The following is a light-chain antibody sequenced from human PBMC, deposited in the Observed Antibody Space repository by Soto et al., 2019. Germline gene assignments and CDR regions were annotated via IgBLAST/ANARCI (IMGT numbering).Light chain of an antibody. CDR3: RPHTSTSTPLV. J-gene: IGLJ2*01. CDR2: EVS. CDR1: SSDVGAYKF. Sequence: QSALTQPASVSGSPGQSITIFCSGTSSDVGAYKFVSWYRHHQGKAPQVMIYEVSNRPSGVSNRFSGSKSGNTASLTISGLQPEDEGDYYCRPHTSTSTPLVFGGGTKLTVL. V-gene: IGLV2-14*01.